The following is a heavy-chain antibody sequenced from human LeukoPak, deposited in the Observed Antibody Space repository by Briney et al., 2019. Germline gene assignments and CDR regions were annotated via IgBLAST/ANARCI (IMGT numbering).Heavy chain of an antibody. CDR2: ISWNSGSI. D-gene: IGHD1-1*01. Sequence: GGSLRLSCAASGFTFDDYAMHWVRQAPGKGLEWVSGISWNSGSIGYADSVKGRFTISRDNAMNSLFLQMNSLRAEDTAVYYCATQEGNGPYYYYALDVWGQGTTVTVFS. V-gene: IGHV3-9*01. J-gene: IGHJ6*02. CDR3: ATQEGNGPYYYYALDV. CDR1: GFTFDDYA.